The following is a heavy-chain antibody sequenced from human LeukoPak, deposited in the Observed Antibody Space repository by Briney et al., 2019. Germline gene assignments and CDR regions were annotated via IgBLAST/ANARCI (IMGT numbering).Heavy chain of an antibody. Sequence: MSSETLSLTCTVSGGSISSSSYYWGWIRQPPGKGLEWIGSIYYSGSTYYNPSLKSRVTISVDTSKNQFSLKLSSVTAADTAVYYCAREESYWGQGTLVTVSS. CDR1: GGSISSSSYY. CDR2: IYYSGST. V-gene: IGHV4-39*07. CDR3: AREESY. J-gene: IGHJ4*02.